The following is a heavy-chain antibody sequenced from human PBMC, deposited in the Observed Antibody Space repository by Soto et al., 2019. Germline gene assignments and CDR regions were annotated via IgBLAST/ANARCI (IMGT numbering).Heavy chain of an antibody. CDR2: VYPSGST. CDR1: GVSVSSSNW. D-gene: IGHD3-9*01. V-gene: IGHV4-4*02. Sequence: SETLSLTCAVSGVSVSSSNWWSWVRQPPGEGLEWIGEVYPSGSTNYNPSLKSRLTISLDKSTNQFSLKLSSVTAADTAVYFCAARFDAQKTIPWGQGALVTVSS. CDR3: AARFDAQKTIP. J-gene: IGHJ5*02.